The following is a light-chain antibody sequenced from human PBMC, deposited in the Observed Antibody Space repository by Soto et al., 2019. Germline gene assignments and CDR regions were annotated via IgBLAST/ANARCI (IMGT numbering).Light chain of an antibody. J-gene: IGKJ4*01. CDR2: AAS. CDR1: QGISSY. Sequence: AIRMTQSPSSLSASTGDRVTITCRASQGISSYLAWYQQKPGKAPKLLIYAASTLQSGVPSRFGGSGSGTDFTLTISCLQSEDFATYYCQQYYSYPVFGGGTKVDIK. V-gene: IGKV1-8*01. CDR3: QQYYSYPV.